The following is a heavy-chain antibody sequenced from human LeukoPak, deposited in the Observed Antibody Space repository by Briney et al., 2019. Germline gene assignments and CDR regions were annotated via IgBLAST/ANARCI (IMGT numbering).Heavy chain of an antibody. CDR2: ISSSSSTI. CDR1: GFTFSSYS. V-gene: IGHV3-48*01. J-gene: IGHJ6*03. CDR3: ARDRIKLKPYYYYYMDV. Sequence: GGSLRLSCAASGFTFSSYSMNWVRQAPGKGLEWVSYISSSSSTIYYADSVKGRFTISRDNAKNSLYLQMNSLRAEDTAVYYCARDRIKLKPYYYYYMDVWGKGTTVTVSS. D-gene: IGHD3-16*01.